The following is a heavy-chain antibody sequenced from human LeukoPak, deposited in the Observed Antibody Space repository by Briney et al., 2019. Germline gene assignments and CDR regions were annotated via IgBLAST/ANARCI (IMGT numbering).Heavy chain of an antibody. J-gene: IGHJ4*02. CDR2: INHDGSEE. CDR1: GFTFSTYW. D-gene: IGHD5-18*01. CDR3: ARDAGYGYDRFDY. V-gene: IGHV3-7*01. Sequence: GSLRLSCAASGFTFSTYWMTWVRQAPGKGLEWVANINHDGSEEYYVDSVRGRFTISRDNAKNSLYLQMNSLRAEDTAVYYCARDAGYGYDRFDYWGQGTQVTVSS.